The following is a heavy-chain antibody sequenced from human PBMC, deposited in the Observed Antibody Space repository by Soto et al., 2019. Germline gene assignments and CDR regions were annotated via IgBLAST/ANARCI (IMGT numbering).Heavy chain of an antibody. Sequence: TQTLSLTCVISGDSVSSNIAAWNWIRQSPSRGLEWLGRTYYRSKWYNEYAVSVKSRITINPDTSKNQFSLQLNSVTPEDTAVYYCARVGYDYIWGSYRTKGEEAFDIWGQGTMVTVSS. CDR2: TYYRSKWYN. CDR1: GDSVSSNIAA. J-gene: IGHJ3*02. D-gene: IGHD3-16*02. CDR3: ARVGYDYIWGSYRTKGEEAFDI. V-gene: IGHV6-1*01.